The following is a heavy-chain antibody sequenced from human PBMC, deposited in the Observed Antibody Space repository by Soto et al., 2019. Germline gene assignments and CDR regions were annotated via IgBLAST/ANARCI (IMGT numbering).Heavy chain of an antibody. CDR3: ARDYSSRLAWLFSNWFDP. CDR2: ISSSSSYI. D-gene: IGHD3-3*01. Sequence: ASLIRSWAASGFTFSSYSMNGVRQAAGKGLEWVSSISSSSSYIYYADSVKGRFTISRDKAKNSLYLQMNSLRAEDTAVYYCARDYSSRLAWLFSNWFDPWGQGTLVTVSS. V-gene: IGHV3-21*01. CDR1: GFTFSSYS. J-gene: IGHJ5*02.